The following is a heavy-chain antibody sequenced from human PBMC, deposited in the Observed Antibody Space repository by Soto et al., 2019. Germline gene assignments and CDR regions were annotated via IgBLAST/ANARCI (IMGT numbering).Heavy chain of an antibody. CDR1: GFTFSSYA. CDR2: ISYDGSNK. CDR3: ARVPSYGSGIS. D-gene: IGHD3-10*01. Sequence: GGSLILSCAASGFTFSSYAMHWVRQAPGKGLEWVAVISYDGSNKYYADSVKGRFTISRDNSKNTLYLQMNSLRAEDTAVYYCARVPSYGSGISWGQGTLVTVSS. J-gene: IGHJ4*02. V-gene: IGHV3-30-3*01.